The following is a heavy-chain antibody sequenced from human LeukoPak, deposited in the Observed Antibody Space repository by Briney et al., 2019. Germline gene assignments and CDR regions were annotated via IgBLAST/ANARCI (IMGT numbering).Heavy chain of an antibody. CDR1: GFTFSSYG. J-gene: IGHJ4*02. D-gene: IGHD5-18*01. CDR3: AKERDTAMVTIDY. CDR2: IRYDGSNK. V-gene: IGHV3-30*02. Sequence: PGGSLRLSCAASGFTFSSYGMHWVRQAPGKGLEWVAFIRYDGSNKYYADSVKGRFTISRDNSKNTLCLQMNSLRAEDTAVYYCAKERDTAMVTIDYWGQGTLVTVSS.